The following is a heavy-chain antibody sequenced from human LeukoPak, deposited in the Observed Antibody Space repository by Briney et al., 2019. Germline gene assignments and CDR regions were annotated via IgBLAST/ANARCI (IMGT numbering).Heavy chain of an antibody. CDR2: VYYGGNT. J-gene: IGHJ4*02. V-gene: IGHV4-39*01. D-gene: IGHD2-15*01. CDR3: ARGHPGSPFDY. Sequence: SETLSLTCSVSGGSLTSTSYYWGWIRQPPGKGLEWIGTVYYGGNTNSNPSLKSRVSISVDPSESQFSLNLTSVTAADTAVYYCARGHPGSPFDYWGQGTLVTVSS. CDR1: GGSLTSTSYY.